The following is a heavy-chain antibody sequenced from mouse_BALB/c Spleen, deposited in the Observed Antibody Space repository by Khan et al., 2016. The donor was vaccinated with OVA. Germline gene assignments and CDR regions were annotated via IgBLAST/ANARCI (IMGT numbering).Heavy chain of an antibody. D-gene: IGHD1-2*01. Sequence: VQRQESGAELARPGASVKLSCKASGYTFTDYYINWVKQRTGQGLEWIGEISPGSGDTYYNEKFKGKATLTADKSSSTVYMQLSSLTAEASAVYFCARRNYFGYTVAYWGQGTLVTVSA. CDR3: ARRNYFGYTVAY. V-gene: IGHV1-77*01. J-gene: IGHJ3*01. CDR2: ISPGSGDT. CDR1: GYTFTDYY.